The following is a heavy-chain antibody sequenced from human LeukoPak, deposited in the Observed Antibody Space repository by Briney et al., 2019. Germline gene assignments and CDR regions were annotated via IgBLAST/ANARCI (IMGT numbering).Heavy chain of an antibody. J-gene: IGHJ6*03. CDR1: GFTFSSYA. V-gene: IGHV3-23*01. Sequence: GGSLRLSCAASGFTFSSYAMSWVRQAPGKGLEWVSAISGSGGSTYYADSVKGRFTISRDNSKNTLYLQMNSLRAEDTAVYYCAKGAVRYYDFWSGYYTYYYYYYMDVWGKGTTVTVSS. CDR3: AKGAVRYYDFWSGYYTYYYYYYMDV. D-gene: IGHD3-3*01. CDR2: ISGSGGST.